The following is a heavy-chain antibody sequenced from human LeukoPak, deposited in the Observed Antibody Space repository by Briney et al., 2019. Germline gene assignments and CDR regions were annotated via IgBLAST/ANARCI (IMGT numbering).Heavy chain of an antibody. D-gene: IGHD3-22*01. Sequence: GGSLRLSCAASGFTFSSYAMSWVRQAPGKGLEWVAVISYDGSNKYYADSVKGRFTISRDNSKNTLYLQMNSLRAEDTAVYYCARDTGYYDSSGYYPLDYWGQGTLVTVSS. CDR2: ISYDGSNK. V-gene: IGHV3-30*04. CDR3: ARDTGYYDSSGYYPLDY. J-gene: IGHJ4*02. CDR1: GFTFSSYA.